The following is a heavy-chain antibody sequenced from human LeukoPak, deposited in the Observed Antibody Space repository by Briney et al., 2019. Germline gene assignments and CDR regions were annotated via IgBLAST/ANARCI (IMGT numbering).Heavy chain of an antibody. V-gene: IGHV3-23*01. J-gene: IGHJ4*02. Sequence: GGSLTLSCAASGFTFTSYAMNWVRQAPGQGLEGVAAISGIDGSTYYADTLQGRLTITTDNSKSTLYMQLNSLRAEDTAVYYCARVFVWGSYRMRYFDYWGQGTLVTVSS. CDR1: GFTFTSYA. CDR3: ARVFVWGSYRMRYFDY. D-gene: IGHD3-16*02. CDR2: ISGIDGST.